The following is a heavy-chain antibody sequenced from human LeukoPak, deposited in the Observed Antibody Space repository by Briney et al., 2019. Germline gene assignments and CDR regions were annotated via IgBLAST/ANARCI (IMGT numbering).Heavy chain of an antibody. Sequence: GGSLRLSCAASGFTFSSYSMNWVRQAPGKGLEWVSSISSSSSYIYYADSVKGRFTISRDNAKNSLYLQMNSLRAEDTAVYYCAKGSSGWYYNYFDYWGQGTLVTVSS. CDR2: ISSSSSYI. J-gene: IGHJ4*02. CDR3: AKGSSGWYYNYFDY. D-gene: IGHD6-19*01. CDR1: GFTFSSYS. V-gene: IGHV3-21*01.